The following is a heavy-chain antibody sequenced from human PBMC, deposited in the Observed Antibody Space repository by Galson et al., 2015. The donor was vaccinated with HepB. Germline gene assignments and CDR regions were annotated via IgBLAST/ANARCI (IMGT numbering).Heavy chain of an antibody. CDR2: ISAHSGDT. D-gene: IGHD1-7*01. Sequence: SVKVSCKASGYTFTSNGLSWVRQAPGQGLEWMGWISAHSGDTKYAQKFQGRVTMTTDTSTATAYMELRSLRSDDTAVYFCARARNYVCDNWGQGTLVTVSS. V-gene: IGHV1-18*01. CDR3: ARARNYVCDN. J-gene: IGHJ4*02. CDR1: GYTFTSNG.